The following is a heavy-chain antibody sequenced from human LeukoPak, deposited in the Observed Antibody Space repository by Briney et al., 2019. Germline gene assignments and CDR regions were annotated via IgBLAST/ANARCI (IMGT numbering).Heavy chain of an antibody. V-gene: IGHV4-39*01. CDR2: IYYSGSI. D-gene: IGHD3-10*01. CDR1: GGSISSSSYY. CDR3: ARLYGSGSYYLGYYYYMDV. J-gene: IGHJ6*03. Sequence: SETLSLTCTVSGGSISSSSYYWGWIRQPPGKGLEWIGSIYYSGSIYYNPSLKSRVTISVDTSKNQFSLKLSSVTAADTAVYYCARLYGSGSYYLGYYYYMDVWGKGTTVTVSS.